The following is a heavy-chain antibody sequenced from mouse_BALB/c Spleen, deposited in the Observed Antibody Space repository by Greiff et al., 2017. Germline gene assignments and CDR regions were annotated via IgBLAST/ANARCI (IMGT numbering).Heavy chain of an antibody. Sequence: VQLQQSGAELVGPGASVTLSCKASGYTFTDYEMHWVKQTPVHGLEWIGAIDPETSGTAYNQKFKGKATLTADKSSSTAYMKLRSLTSEDSAVYYCTRMDYWGQGTSVTVSS. CDR2: IDPETSGT. V-gene: IGHV1-15*01. J-gene: IGHJ4*01. CDR3: TRMDY. CDR1: GYTFTDYE.